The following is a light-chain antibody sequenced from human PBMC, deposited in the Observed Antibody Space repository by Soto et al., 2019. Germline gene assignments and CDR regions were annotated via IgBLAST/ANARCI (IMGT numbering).Light chain of an antibody. CDR2: TTN. Sequence: QSALTQPHSASGTPGQRVTISCSGSSSNIGTSSVHWFQQLPGTAPKLLISTTNQRPSGVPERFSGSKSGTSASLAISGLQSEVEADYYRAAWEDSRNGHVCVTWTKVTV. CDR1: SSNIGTSS. V-gene: IGLV1-44*01. J-gene: IGLJ1*01. CDR3: AAWEDSRNGHV.